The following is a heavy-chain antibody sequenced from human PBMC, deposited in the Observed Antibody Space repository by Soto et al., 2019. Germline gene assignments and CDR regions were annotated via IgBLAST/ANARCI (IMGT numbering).Heavy chain of an antibody. CDR2: ISGSGGST. D-gene: IGHD2-2*01. V-gene: IGHV3-23*01. CDR3: AKDLYCSSTSCYYYYYGMDV. Sequence: PGGSLRLSCAASGFTFSSYAMSWVRQAPGKGLEWVSAISGSGGSTYYADSVKGRFTISRDNSKSTLYLQMNSLRAEDTAVYYCAKDLYCSSTSCYYYYYGMDVWAQGTTVTVSS. J-gene: IGHJ6*02. CDR1: GFTFSSYA.